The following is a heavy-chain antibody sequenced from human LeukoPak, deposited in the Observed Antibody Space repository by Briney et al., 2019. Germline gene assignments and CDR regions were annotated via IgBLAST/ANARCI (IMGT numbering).Heavy chain of an antibody. J-gene: IGHJ4*02. CDR1: GFTFSDHY. D-gene: IGHD3-3*01. CDR3: AKLTIFGVVIIKPYFDY. CDR2: SKNKANSYIT. V-gene: IGHV3-72*01. Sequence: PGGSLRLSCAASGFTFSDHYMDWVRQAPGKGLEWVGRSKNKANSYITQYAAFVQGRFTISRDDSKNSLYLQINSLKTEDTAVYYCAKLTIFGVVIIKPYFDYWGQGTLVTVSS.